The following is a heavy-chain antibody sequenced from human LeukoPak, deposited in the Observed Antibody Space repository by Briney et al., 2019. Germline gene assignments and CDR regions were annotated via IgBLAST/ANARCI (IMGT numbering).Heavy chain of an antibody. D-gene: IGHD3-10*01. V-gene: IGHV4-39*01. CDR3: ARQSSHYYGSGTFRHFDY. J-gene: IGHJ4*02. CDR2: IFYSGST. CDR1: GGPISNNNYY. Sequence: SETLSLTCTVSGGPISNNNYYWGWIRQSPGKGLEWIANIFYSGSTHYNPSLKSRVSISVDTSKNQFSLQLSSVTAADKAIYYCARQSSHYYGSGTFRHFDYWGQGTLVSVSS.